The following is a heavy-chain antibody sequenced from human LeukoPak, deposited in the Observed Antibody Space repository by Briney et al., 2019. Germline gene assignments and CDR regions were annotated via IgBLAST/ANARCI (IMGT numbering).Heavy chain of an antibody. CDR1: GFTFSSYG. J-gene: IGHJ6*03. CDR2: IRYDGSNK. Sequence: GGSLRLSCAASGFTFSSYGMHWVRQAPGKGLEWVAFIRYDGSNKYYADSVKGRFTISRDNSKNTLYLQVNSLRAEDTAVYYCAKREGQQLGYYYYYYYMDVWGKGTTVTISS. D-gene: IGHD6-13*01. V-gene: IGHV3-30*02. CDR3: AKREGQQLGYYYYYYYMDV.